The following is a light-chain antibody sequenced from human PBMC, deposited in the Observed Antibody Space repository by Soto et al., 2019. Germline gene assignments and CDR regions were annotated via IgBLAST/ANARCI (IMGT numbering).Light chain of an antibody. CDR1: QDVSRY. J-gene: IGKJ3*01. V-gene: IGKV1-9*01. Sequence: QLTQSPSSLSASVGDRVTITCRASQDVSRYLAWYQQKAGKAPKLLIYGASTLQSGAPSRFSGCGSGTEFTLTISSLQPEDFATYHCQQLQRTPFTFGPGTTVDV. CDR2: GAS. CDR3: QQLQRTPFT.